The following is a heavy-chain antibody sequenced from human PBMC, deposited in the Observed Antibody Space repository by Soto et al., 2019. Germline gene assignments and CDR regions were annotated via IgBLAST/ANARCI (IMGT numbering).Heavy chain of an antibody. D-gene: IGHD2-15*01. J-gene: IGHJ4*02. Sequence: QVQLVESGGGVVQPGRSLRLSCAASGFIFSSYGMHWVRQAPGKGLEWVAVISYEGSHTYYADSVKGRFTITRDNSKNTLYLQMNMLRPEDTAVYYCAKEVNCGGGSCSWSEGFDYWGQGTLLTVSS. V-gene: IGHV3-30*18. CDR1: GFIFSSYG. CDR3: AKEVNCGGGSCSWSEGFDY. CDR2: ISYEGSHT.